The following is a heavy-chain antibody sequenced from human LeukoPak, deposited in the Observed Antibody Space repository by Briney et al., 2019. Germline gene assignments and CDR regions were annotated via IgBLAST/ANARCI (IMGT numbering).Heavy chain of an antibody. J-gene: IGHJ5*02. CDR2: IKSDGSST. Sequence: PGGSLRLSCAASGFTFSSYWMHWVRQAPGKGLVWVSRIKSDGSSTSYADSVKGRFTISRDNAKNTLYLQMNSLRAEDTAVYYCARDTGYYGSGSYYQPYNWFDPWGQGTLVTVSS. CDR1: GFTFSSYW. CDR3: ARDTGYYGSGSYYQPYNWFDP. D-gene: IGHD3-10*01. V-gene: IGHV3-74*01.